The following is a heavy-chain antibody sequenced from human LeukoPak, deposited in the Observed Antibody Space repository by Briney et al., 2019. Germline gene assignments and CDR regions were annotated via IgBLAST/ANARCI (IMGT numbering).Heavy chain of an antibody. Sequence: PGGSLRLSCDASGFTFSDHSMDWVRQAPGEGLEWVASIYGDSSNTLYADSVKGRFTISRDNGRNSLYLQMHSLRAEDTALYYCVRDGVSWSRDYWGQGTLVTVSS. V-gene: IGHV3-21*01. CDR2: IYGDSSNT. CDR1: GFTFSDHS. CDR3: VRDGVSWSRDY. J-gene: IGHJ4*02. D-gene: IGHD2-15*01.